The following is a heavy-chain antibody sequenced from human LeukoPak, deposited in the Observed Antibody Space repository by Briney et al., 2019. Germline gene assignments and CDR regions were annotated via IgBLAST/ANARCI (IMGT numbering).Heavy chain of an antibody. Sequence: GGSLRLSCAASGFSFKSYWMLWVRQAPGKGLMWVSRINSDGSSISYVDSVKGRFTISRDNAKNTLYLQMNSLGGEDTAVYFCARGLSWAFDIWGQGAAVTVSS. CDR3: ARGLSWAFDI. D-gene: IGHD2/OR15-2a*01. CDR1: GFSFKSYW. J-gene: IGHJ3*02. CDR2: INSDGSSI. V-gene: IGHV3-74*01.